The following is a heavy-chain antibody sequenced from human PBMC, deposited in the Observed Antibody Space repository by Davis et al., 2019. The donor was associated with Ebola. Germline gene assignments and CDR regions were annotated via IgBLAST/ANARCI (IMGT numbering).Heavy chain of an antibody. V-gene: IGHV3-23*01. CDR2: ISGSGGST. CDR1: GFTFSSYA. D-gene: IGHD3-3*01. CDR3: AKGDNLEWLSSGSHLDY. Sequence: PGGSLRLSCAASGFTFSSYAMSWVRQAPGKGLEWVSAISGSGGSTYYADSVKGRFTISRDNSKNTLYLQMNSLRAEDTAVYYCAKGDNLEWLSSGSHLDYWVQGTLVTVSS. J-gene: IGHJ4*02.